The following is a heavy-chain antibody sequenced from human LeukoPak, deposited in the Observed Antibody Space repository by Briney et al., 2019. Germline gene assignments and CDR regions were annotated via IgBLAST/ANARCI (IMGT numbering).Heavy chain of an antibody. D-gene: IGHD3-9*01. J-gene: IGHJ4*02. CDR3: ARADDIKYYFDY. Sequence: ASVKFSCKASGYTFTGYYMHWVRQAPGQGLEWMGWINPNSGGTNYAQKFQGWVTMTRDTSISTAYMELSRLRSDDTAVYYCARADDIKYYFDYWGQGTLVTVSS. CDR1: GYTFTGYY. CDR2: INPNSGGT. V-gene: IGHV1-2*04.